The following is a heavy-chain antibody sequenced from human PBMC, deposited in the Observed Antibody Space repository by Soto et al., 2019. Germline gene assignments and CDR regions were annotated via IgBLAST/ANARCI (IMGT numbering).Heavy chain of an antibody. V-gene: IGHV1-18*01. Sequence: ASVKVSCTASGYTFTSYGISWVRQAPGQGLEWMGWISAYNGNTNYAQKLQGRVTMTTDTSTSTAYMELRSLRSDDTAVYYCASSPSHNWLDPWGQGTRVTVSS. CDR1: GYTFTSYG. J-gene: IGHJ5*02. CDR2: ISAYNGNT. CDR3: ASSPSHNWLDP.